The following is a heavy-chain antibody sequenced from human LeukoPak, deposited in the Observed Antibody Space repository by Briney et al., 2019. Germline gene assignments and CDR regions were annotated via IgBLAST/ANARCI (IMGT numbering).Heavy chain of an antibody. CDR3: ARGYQLLNWYFDL. Sequence: SETLSLTCTVSGGSISSYYWSWIRQPPGKGLEWTGYIYYSGSTNYNPSLKSQVTISVDTSKNQFSLKLSSVTAADTAVYYCARGYQLLNWYFDLWGRGTLVTVSS. CDR1: GGSISSYY. J-gene: IGHJ2*01. D-gene: IGHD2-2*01. V-gene: IGHV4-59*12. CDR2: IYYSGST.